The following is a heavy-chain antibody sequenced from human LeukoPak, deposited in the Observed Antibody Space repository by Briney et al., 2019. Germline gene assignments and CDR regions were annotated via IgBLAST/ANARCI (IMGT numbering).Heavy chain of an antibody. CDR1: GGSISSYY. D-gene: IGHD2-15*01. CDR3: ARLGCSGGSCPFDY. CDR2: IYYSGST. V-gene: IGHV4-59*08. J-gene: IGHJ4*02. Sequence: SETLSLTCTVSGGSISSYYWSWIRQPAGKGLEWIGYIYYSGSTNYNPSLKSRVTISVDTSKNQFSLKLSSVTAADTAVYYCARLGCSGGSCPFDYWGQGTLVTVSS.